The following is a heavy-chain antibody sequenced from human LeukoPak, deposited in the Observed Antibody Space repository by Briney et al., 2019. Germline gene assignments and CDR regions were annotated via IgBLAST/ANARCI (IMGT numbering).Heavy chain of an antibody. CDR3: ARDVGIAAAGTG. J-gene: IGHJ4*02. CDR2: ISWNSGSI. V-gene: IGHV3-9*01. D-gene: IGHD6-13*01. CDR1: GFTFDDYA. Sequence: PGGSLRLSCAASGFTFDDYAMHWVRQAPGKGLEWVSGISWNSGSIGYADSVKGRFTISRDNAKNSLYLQMNSLRAEDTAVYYCARDVGIAAAGTGWGQGTLVTVSS.